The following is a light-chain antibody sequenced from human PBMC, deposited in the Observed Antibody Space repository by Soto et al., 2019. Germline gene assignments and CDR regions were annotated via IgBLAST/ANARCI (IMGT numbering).Light chain of an antibody. Sequence: EIELTQSPGTLSASPGARVPLSCRASQSVKTNLAWYQQKPGQAPRLLIYGASSRATDIPSRLSGSGSGTEFTLTISSLQSEDFAVYFCQQYNKWPPITFGQGTRLEIK. V-gene: IGKV3-15*01. CDR2: GAS. CDR3: QQYNKWPPIT. J-gene: IGKJ5*01. CDR1: QSVKTN.